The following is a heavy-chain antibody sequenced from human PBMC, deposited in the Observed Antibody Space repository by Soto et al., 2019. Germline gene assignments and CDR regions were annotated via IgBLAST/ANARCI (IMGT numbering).Heavy chain of an antibody. Sequence: GGSLRLFCAASGFTFSSYGMRWVRQAPGKGLEWVAVIWYDGSNKYYADSVKGRFTISRDNSKNTLYLQMNSLRAEDTAVYYCAREADSSVHDAFDIWGQGTMVTVSS. CDR3: AREADSSVHDAFDI. CDR1: GFTFSSYG. V-gene: IGHV3-33*01. D-gene: IGHD3-22*01. J-gene: IGHJ3*02. CDR2: IWYDGSNK.